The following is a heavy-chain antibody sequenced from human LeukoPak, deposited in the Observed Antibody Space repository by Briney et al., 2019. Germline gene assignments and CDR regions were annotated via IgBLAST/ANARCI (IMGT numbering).Heavy chain of an antibody. J-gene: IGHJ5*02. CDR3: ASITIFGVVPATTWFDP. Sequence: KPSETLSLTCAVYGVSFSGYYWSWIRQPPGKGLEWIGEINHSGSTNYNPSLKSRVNISVDTSKNQFSLKLSSVTAADTAVYDCASITIFGVVPATTWFDPWGQGALVTVSS. D-gene: IGHD3-3*01. CDR1: GVSFSGYY. V-gene: IGHV4-34*01. CDR2: INHSGST.